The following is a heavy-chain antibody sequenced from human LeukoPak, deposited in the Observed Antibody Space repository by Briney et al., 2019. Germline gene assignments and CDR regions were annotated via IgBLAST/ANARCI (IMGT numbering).Heavy chain of an antibody. D-gene: IGHD2-2*01. CDR1: GYTFTGYY. Sequence: ASVKVSCKASGYTFTGYYMHWVRQAPGQGLAWMGIINPSGGSTSYAQKFQGRVTMTRDMSTSTVYMELSSLRSEDTAVYYCARGYSYQLLSGTMDVWGKGTTVTVSS. V-gene: IGHV1-46*01. CDR2: INPSGGST. CDR3: ARGYSYQLLSGTMDV. J-gene: IGHJ6*03.